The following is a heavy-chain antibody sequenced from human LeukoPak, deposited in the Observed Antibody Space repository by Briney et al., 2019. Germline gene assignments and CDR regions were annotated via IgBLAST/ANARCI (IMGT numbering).Heavy chain of an antibody. V-gene: IGHV3-30*18. D-gene: IGHD3-16*01. J-gene: IGHJ4*02. CDR2: VSQDERTK. CDR3: AKDVPASWAPDY. Sequence: GGSLRLSCAASGFTFSDYFMHWVRQVPGKGLEWVASVSQDERTKLYVDSVKGRFTISRDNSRNTLYLEVNSLRGEDTAVYFCAKDVPASWAPDYWGQGTLVTVSS. CDR1: GFTFSDYF.